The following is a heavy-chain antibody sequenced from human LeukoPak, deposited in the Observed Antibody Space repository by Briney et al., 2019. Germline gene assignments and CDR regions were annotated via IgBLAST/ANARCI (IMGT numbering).Heavy chain of an antibody. Sequence: GASVKVSCKASGYTFTSYDINWVRQATGQGLEWMGWMNPNSGNTGYAQKFQGRVTITRNTSISTAYMELSRLRSDDTAVYYCFLRFSFDYWGQGTLVTVSS. V-gene: IGHV1-8*03. CDR1: GYTFTSYD. CDR2: MNPNSGNT. D-gene: IGHD3-3*01. CDR3: FLRFSFDY. J-gene: IGHJ4*02.